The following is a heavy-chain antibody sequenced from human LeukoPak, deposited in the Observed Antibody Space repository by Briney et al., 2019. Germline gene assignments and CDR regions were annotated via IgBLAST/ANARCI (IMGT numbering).Heavy chain of an antibody. Sequence: SETLSLTCTVSGGSISSYYWGWIRQPPGKGLEWIGYIYHSGSTNYNPSLKSRLTISVDTSKNQFSLMLSSVTAADTAVYYCAREGYSGSDYLWGQGTLVTVSS. J-gene: IGHJ4*02. CDR1: GGSISSYY. D-gene: IGHD5-12*01. V-gene: IGHV4-59*01. CDR3: AREGYSGSDYL. CDR2: IYHSGST.